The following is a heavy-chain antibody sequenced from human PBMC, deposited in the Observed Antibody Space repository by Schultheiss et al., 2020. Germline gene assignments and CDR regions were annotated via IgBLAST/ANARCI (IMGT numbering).Heavy chain of an antibody. J-gene: IGHJ5*02. CDR2: INHSGST. CDR3: ASSGYCTIHYCYISRDH. CDR1: GGSVSSGSYY. D-gene: IGHD2-8*01. Sequence: SETLSLTCTVSGGSVSSGSYYWSWIRQPPGKGLEWIGEINHSGSTNYNPSLKSRVTISVDTSKNQFSLKLSSVTAADTAVYYCASSGYCTIHYCYISRDHWGQGTLVTVSS. V-gene: IGHV4-61*01.